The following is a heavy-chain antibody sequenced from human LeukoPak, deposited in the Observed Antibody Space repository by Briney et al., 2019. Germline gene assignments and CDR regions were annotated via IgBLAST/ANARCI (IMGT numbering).Heavy chain of an antibody. D-gene: IGHD2-15*01. CDR1: GGTFSSYA. CDR3: ARPLGYCSGGSCPD. CDR2: IIPIFGTA. J-gene: IGHJ1*01. V-gene: IGHV1-69*13. Sequence: SVKVSCKASGGTFSSYAISWVRQAPGQGLEWMGGIIPIFGTADYAQKFQGRVTITADESTSTAYMELSSLRSEDTAVYYCARPLGYCSGGSCPDWGQGTLVTVSS.